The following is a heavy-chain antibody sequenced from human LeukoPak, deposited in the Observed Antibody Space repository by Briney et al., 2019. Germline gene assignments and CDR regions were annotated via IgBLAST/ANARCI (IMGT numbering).Heavy chain of an antibody. CDR2: IRYDGSNK. D-gene: IGHD3-3*01. Sequence: GGSLRLSCAASGFTFSSYGMHWVRQAPGKGLEWVAFIRYDGSNKYYADSVKGRFTISRDNSKNTLYLQMNSLRAEDTAVYYCAKRQYYDFWSGYYLFDYWGQGTLVTVSS. CDR1: GFTFSSYG. J-gene: IGHJ4*02. V-gene: IGHV3-30*02. CDR3: AKRQYYDFWSGYYLFDY.